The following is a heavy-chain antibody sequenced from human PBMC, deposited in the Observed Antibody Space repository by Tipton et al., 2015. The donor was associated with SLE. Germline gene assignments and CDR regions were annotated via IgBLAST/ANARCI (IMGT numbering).Heavy chain of an antibody. D-gene: IGHD5-12*01. J-gene: IGHJ3*01. Sequence: GLVKPSQTLSLTCTVSGGSISAYFWSWIRQPPGKGLEWIGSFHYGGSAKYNPSLESRVTMSVDMSKKEVSLNLKSMTTADTAVYFCAGYPVSRGPLVDAFGVWGQGTVVTVSS. CDR1: GGSISAYF. CDR3: AGYPVSRGPLVDAFGV. V-gene: IGHV4-59*01. CDR2: FHYGGSA.